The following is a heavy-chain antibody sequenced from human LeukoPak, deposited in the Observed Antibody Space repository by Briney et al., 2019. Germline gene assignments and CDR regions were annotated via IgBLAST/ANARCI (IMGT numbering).Heavy chain of an antibody. J-gene: IGHJ4*02. CDR2: IYYSGST. D-gene: IGHD2-15*01. CDR1: GGSISSYY. CDR3: ARDSPGYCSGGSCYDY. Sequence: SETLSLTCTVSGGSISSYYWSWIRQPPGKGLEWIGYIYYSGSTNYNPSLKSRVTISVDTSKNQFSLKLSSVTAADTAVYYCARDSPGYCSGGSCYDYWGQGTLVTVSS. V-gene: IGHV4-59*01.